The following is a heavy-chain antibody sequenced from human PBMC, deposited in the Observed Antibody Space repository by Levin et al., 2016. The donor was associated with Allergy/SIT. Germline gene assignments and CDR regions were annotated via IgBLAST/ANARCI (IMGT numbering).Heavy chain of an antibody. J-gene: IGHJ2*01. CDR3: ARDPPNDYGDYARYFDL. V-gene: IGHV3-48*01. Sequence: GGSLRLSCAASGFTFSSYSMNWVRQAPGKGLEWVSYISSGSSTIYYADSVKGRFTISRDNAKNSLYLQMNSLRAEDTAVYYCARDPPNDYGDYARYFDLWGRGTLVTVSS. CDR1: GFTFSSYS. CDR2: ISSGSSTI. D-gene: IGHD4-17*01.